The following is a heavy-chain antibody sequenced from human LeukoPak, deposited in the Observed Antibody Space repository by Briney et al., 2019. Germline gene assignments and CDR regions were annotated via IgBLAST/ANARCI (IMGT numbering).Heavy chain of an antibody. Sequence: ASVKVSCRTSGYTFSNYYMHWVRQAPGQGPEWMGWINPKSGGTDYAQRFQGRVTMTRDTSISTAYMELSGLRSDDTAVYYCARDGVYSTNFDAFDIWGKGQWSPSPQ. CDR2: INPKSGGT. CDR3: ARDGVYSTNFDAFDI. D-gene: IGHD6-13*01. V-gene: IGHV1-2*02. J-gene: IGHJ3*02. CDR1: GYTFSNYY.